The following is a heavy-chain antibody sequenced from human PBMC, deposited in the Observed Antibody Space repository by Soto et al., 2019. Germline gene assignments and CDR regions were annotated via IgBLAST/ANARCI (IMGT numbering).Heavy chain of an antibody. D-gene: IGHD1-26*01. CDR1: GFTFSSYG. Sequence: QVQLVESGGGVVQPGRSLRLSCAASGFTFSSYGMHWVRQAPGKGLEWVAVISYDGSNKYYADSVKGRFTISRDNSKNTLYLQMNSLRAEDTAVYYCAKDSSGSHDYWGQGTLVTVSS. CDR3: AKDSSGSHDY. V-gene: IGHV3-30*18. J-gene: IGHJ4*02. CDR2: ISYDGSNK.